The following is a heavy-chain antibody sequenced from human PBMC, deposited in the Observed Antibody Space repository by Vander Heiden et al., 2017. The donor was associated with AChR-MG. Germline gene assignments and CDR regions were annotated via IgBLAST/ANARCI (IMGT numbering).Heavy chain of an antibody. CDR3: ARDHYFDY. V-gene: IGHV4-31*03. Sequence: QVQLQESGPGLVKPSQTLSLTCTVSGGPISSGGYYWSGIGRHPGKSLKWLGYIYYSGSTYYNPSLKSRVTISIDTSKNQFSLKLSSVTAADTAVYYCARDHYFDYWGQGTLVTVSS. CDR1: GGPISSGGYY. CDR2: IYYSGST. J-gene: IGHJ4*02.